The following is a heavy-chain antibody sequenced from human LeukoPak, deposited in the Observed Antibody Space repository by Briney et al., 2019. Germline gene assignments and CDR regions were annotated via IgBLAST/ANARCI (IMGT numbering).Heavy chain of an antibody. CDR3: ARTPKTYYYGSGSYRYYYYMDV. J-gene: IGHJ6*03. Sequence: SETLSLTCTVSGGSISSGSYYWSWVRQPPGKGLEWIGEINHSGSTNYNPSLKSRVTISVDTSKNQFSLKLSSVTAADTAVYYCARTPKTYYYGSGSYRYYYYMDVWGKGTTVTISS. CDR1: GGSISSGSYY. D-gene: IGHD3-10*01. CDR2: INHSGST. V-gene: IGHV4-39*07.